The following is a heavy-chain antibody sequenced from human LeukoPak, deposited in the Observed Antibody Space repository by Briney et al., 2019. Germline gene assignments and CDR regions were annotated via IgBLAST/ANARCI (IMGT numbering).Heavy chain of an antibody. V-gene: IGHV4-61*02. D-gene: IGHD3-10*01. J-gene: IGHJ6*03. CDR2: IYTSGST. Sequence: SETLSLTCTVSGGSISSGSYYWSWIRQPAGKGLEWIGRIYTSGSTNYNPSLKSRVTISVDTSKNQFSLKLSSVTAADTAVYYCARDPGGGSGSRYYYYYYMDVWGKGTTVTVSS. CDR1: GGSISSGSYY. CDR3: ARDPGGGSGSRYYYYYYMDV.